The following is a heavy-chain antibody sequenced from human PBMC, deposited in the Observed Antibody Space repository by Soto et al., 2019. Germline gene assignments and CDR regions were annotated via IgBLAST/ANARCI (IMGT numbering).Heavy chain of an antibody. D-gene: IGHD2-15*01. Sequence: QVQLVQSGAEVKKPGSSVKVSCKDSGGSFRREAINWVRQAPGQGPEWMGGILPFFNTADYAQKFQGRVTLTADVSTTTVYMELGCLRFEDTAVYYCAMGHKFGGNSDAVDVWGQGTMVIVSS. CDR3: AMGHKFGGNSDAVDV. J-gene: IGHJ3*01. V-gene: IGHV1-69*12. CDR1: GGSFRREA. CDR2: ILPFFNTA.